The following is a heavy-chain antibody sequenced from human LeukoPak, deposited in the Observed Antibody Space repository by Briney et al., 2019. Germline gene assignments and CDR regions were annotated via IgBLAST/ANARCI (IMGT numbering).Heavy chain of an antibody. V-gene: IGHV3-23*01. CDR1: GFTFSGYA. Sequence: PGGSLRLSCAASGFTFSGYAMSWVRQAPGKGLEWVSAISGSGGSTYYADSVKGRFTISRDNSKNTLYLQMNSLRAEDTAVYYCAKDPRGQYSTDAFDIWGQGTMVTVSS. J-gene: IGHJ3*02. CDR3: AKDPRGQYSTDAFDI. D-gene: IGHD2-21*01. CDR2: ISGSGGST.